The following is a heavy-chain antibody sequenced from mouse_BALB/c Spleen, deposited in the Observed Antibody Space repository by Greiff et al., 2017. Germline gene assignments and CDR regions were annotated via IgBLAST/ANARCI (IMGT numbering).Heavy chain of an antibody. CDR1: GFTFSSYT. CDR2: ISSGGSYT. V-gene: IGHV5-6-4*01. CDR3: TEGDY. Sequence: EVHLVESGGGLVKPGGSLKLSCAASGFTFSSYTMSWVRQTPEKRLEWVATISSGGSYTYYPDSVKGRFTISRDNAKNTLYLQMSSLKSEDTAMYYCTEGDYWGQGTSVTVSS. J-gene: IGHJ4*01.